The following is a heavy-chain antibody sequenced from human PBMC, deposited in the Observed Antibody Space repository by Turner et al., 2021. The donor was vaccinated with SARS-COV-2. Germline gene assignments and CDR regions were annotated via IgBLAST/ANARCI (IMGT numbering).Heavy chain of an antibody. Sequence: EVKLLESGGGLVQPGGSLRLSCAASGFTFSSYAMSGVSQAPGKGLEWVSAFSAGGGSTYYADSVKGRFTISRDNSKNTLYLQMNSLRAEDTAVYYCAKVPPSGDYFDYWGQGTLVTVSS. D-gene: IGHD6-25*01. CDR1: GFTFSSYA. J-gene: IGHJ4*02. V-gene: IGHV3-23*01. CDR2: FSAGGGST. CDR3: AKVPPSGDYFDY.